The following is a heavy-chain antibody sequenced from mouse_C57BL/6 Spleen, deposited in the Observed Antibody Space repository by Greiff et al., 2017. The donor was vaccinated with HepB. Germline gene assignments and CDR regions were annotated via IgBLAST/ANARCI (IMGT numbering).Heavy chain of an antibody. CDR1: GFTFSDYG. V-gene: IGHV5-15*01. J-gene: IGHJ4*01. CDR2: ISNLAYSI. Sequence: EVKVVESGGGLVQPGGSLKLSCAASGFTFSDYGMAWVRQAPRKGPEWVAFISNLAYSIYYADTVTGRFTISRENAKNTLYLEMSSLRSEDTAMYYCARHPITTVVATGAMDYWGQGTSVTVSS. D-gene: IGHD1-1*01. CDR3: ARHPITTVVATGAMDY.